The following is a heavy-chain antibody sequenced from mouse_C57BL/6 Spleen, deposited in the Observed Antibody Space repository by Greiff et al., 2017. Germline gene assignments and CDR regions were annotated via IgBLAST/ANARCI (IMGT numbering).Heavy chain of an antibody. CDR3: ARYDYVAWFAY. Sequence: EVKLQESEGGLVQPGSSMKLSCTASGFTFSDYYMAWVRQVPEKGLEWVANINYDGSSTYYLDSLKSRFIISRDNAKNILYLQMSSLKSEDTATYYCARYDYVAWFAYWGQGTLVTVSA. CDR1: GFTFSDYY. J-gene: IGHJ3*01. CDR2: INYDGSST. D-gene: IGHD2-4*01. V-gene: IGHV5-16*01.